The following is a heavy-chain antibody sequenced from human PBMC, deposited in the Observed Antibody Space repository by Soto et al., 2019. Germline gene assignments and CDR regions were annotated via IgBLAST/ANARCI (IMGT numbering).Heavy chain of an antibody. Sequence: QVQLVQSGAEVKKPGASVKVSCKASGYTFTSYGISWVRQAPGQGLEWMGWISAYNGNTNYAQKLQGRVTMTTDTSTSTAFMELRSLRSDDTAVYYCARVKNSVSDDYIWGRPGLDYWGQGTLVTVSS. CDR3: ARVKNSVSDDYIWGRPGLDY. CDR1: GYTFTSYG. V-gene: IGHV1-18*01. CDR2: ISAYNGNT. J-gene: IGHJ4*02. D-gene: IGHD3-16*01.